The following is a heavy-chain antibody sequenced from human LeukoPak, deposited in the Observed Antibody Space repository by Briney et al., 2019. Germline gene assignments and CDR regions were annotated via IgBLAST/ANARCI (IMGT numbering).Heavy chain of an antibody. CDR3: AKSISAGSTTTIVY. CDR2: ISGSGGST. CDR1: GFTFSSYA. Sequence: PGGSLRLSCAASGFTFSSYAMSWVRQAPGKGLEWVSAISGSGGSTYYADSVKGRFTISRDNSKNTLYLQMNSLRVEDTAVYYCAKSISAGSTTTIVYWGQGTLVTVSS. V-gene: IGHV3-23*01. J-gene: IGHJ4*02. D-gene: IGHD3-10*01.